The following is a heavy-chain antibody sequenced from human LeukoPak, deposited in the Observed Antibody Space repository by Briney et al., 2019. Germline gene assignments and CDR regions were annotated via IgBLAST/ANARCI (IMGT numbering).Heavy chain of an antibody. Sequence: PGGSLRLSCAASGFTVSSNYMSWVRQAPGKGLEWVGQISQDGSEKYFVDSVRGRFTFSRDNAKNSLYLQMNSLRAEDTAVYYCARDSSGTTFDYWGQGTLVTVSS. D-gene: IGHD1-7*01. CDR1: GFTVSSNY. V-gene: IGHV3-7*01. J-gene: IGHJ4*02. CDR3: ARDSSGTTFDY. CDR2: ISQDGSEK.